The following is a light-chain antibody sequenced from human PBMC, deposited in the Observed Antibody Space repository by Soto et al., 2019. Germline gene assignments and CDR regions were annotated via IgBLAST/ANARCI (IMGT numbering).Light chain of an antibody. CDR2: GAT. V-gene: IGKV3-15*01. CDR1: QSVSIL. CDR3: HQRNK. J-gene: IGKJ5*01. Sequence: EIVKTQSPATLSVSPGERPTLSCRASQSVSILLAWYQQKPGQAPRLLIHGATTRAIGIPVRFSGSGSGTDFTLTISSLEPEDFGVYFCHQRNKFGQGTRLEIK.